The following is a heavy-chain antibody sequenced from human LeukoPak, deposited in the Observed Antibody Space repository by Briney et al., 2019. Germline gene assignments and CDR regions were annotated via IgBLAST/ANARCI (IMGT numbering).Heavy chain of an antibody. Sequence: PGGSLRLSCAASGFTFSFYTMSWVRQAPGKGLEWVSSISSDGTYINYADSLKGRFTISRDDPHNTLYLQMNSLRAEDTAVYFCARGGVDYYGSGTYYLMYYFDYWGQGALVTVSS. CDR2: ISSDGTYI. CDR3: ARGGVDYYGSGTYYLMYYFDY. D-gene: IGHD3-10*01. J-gene: IGHJ4*02. CDR1: GFTFSFYT. V-gene: IGHV3-21*04.